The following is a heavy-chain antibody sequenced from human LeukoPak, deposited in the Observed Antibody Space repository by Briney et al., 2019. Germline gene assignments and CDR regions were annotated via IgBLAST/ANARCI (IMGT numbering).Heavy chain of an antibody. CDR1: GGTFSSYA. Sequence: ASVKVSRKASGGTFSSYAISWVRQAPGQGLEWMGRIIPILGIANYAQKFQGRVTITADKSTSTAYMELSSLRSEDTAVYYCASSGWYRVYFDYWGQGTLVTVSS. CDR3: ASSGWYRVYFDY. D-gene: IGHD6-19*01. V-gene: IGHV1-69*04. CDR2: IIPILGIA. J-gene: IGHJ4*02.